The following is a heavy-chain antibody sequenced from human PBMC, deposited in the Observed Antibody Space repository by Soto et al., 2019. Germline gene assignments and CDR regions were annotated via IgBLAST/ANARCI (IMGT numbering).Heavy chain of an antibody. D-gene: IGHD6-13*01. Sequence: QVQLVESGGGVVQPGRSLRLSCAASGFTFGSYGMHWVRQAPGKGLEWVAVISYDGSNKYYADSVKGRFTISRDNSKNTLYLQMNSLRAEDTAVYYCAKTEVSSSWYYRGWYFDLWGRGTLVTVSS. CDR1: GFTFGSYG. CDR2: ISYDGSNK. V-gene: IGHV3-30*18. CDR3: AKTEVSSSWYYRGWYFDL. J-gene: IGHJ2*01.